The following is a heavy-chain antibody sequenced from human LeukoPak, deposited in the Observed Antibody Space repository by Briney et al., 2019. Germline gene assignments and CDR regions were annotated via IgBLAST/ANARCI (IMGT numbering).Heavy chain of an antibody. CDR1: GGSISGSF. CDR3: ARHYYDRSGYYYFDY. CDR2: IYYSGST. J-gene: IGHJ4*02. V-gene: IGHV4-59*08. Sequence: SETLSLTCTVPGGSISGSFWSWIRQPPGKGLDYIGYIYYSGSTNYKPSLESRVTISVDTSKNQFSLKLNSVTAADTAVYYCARHYYDRSGYYYFDYWGQGTLVTVSS. D-gene: IGHD3-22*01.